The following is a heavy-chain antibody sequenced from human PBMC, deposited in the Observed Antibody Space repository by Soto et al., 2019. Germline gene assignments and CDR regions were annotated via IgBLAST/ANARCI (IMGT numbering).Heavy chain of an antibody. CDR1: DYTFTSYG. CDR2: ISAFNGNT. CDR3: AREGTTIRNYDYYYYGMDV. J-gene: IGHJ6*02. Sequence: QVQLVQSGAEVKKPGASVKVSCKASDYTFTSYGISWVRQAPGQGLEWMGWISAFNGNTNYAQKVQGRVTMTTDTSTSTADMELRSLRPDDTAVYYCAREGTTIRNYDYYYYGMDVWGQGTTVTVSS. V-gene: IGHV1-18*01. D-gene: IGHD3-10*01.